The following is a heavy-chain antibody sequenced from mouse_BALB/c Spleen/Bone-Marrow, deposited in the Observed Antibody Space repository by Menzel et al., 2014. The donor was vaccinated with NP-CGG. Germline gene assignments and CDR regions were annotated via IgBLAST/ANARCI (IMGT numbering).Heavy chain of an antibody. D-gene: IGHD1-1*01. CDR3: AKEGREYYGSSGAAMDY. J-gene: IGHJ4*01. V-gene: IGHV2-9*02. Sequence: VFLKQSGPGLVAPSQSLSTSCTVSGLSLTCYGLHWVRHALGQGLYWQGATLAGGSTKYNSALMFSRSSKKDNPHRQVLFQMNTVQTDGTALYYCAKEGREYYGSSGAAMDYWGQGTTLTVSS. CDR2: TLAGGST. CDR1: GLSLTCYG.